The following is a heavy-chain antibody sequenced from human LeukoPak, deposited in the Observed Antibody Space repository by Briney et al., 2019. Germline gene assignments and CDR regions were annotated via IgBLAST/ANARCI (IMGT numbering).Heavy chain of an antibody. Sequence: PGGSLRLSCAASGFTFDDYAMHWVRQVPGKGLEWVSGISWNSGSTGYADSVKGRFTISRDNAKNSLYLQMNSLRAEDTAVYYCARDSSSWRWFDPWGQGTLVTVSS. J-gene: IGHJ5*02. V-gene: IGHV3-9*01. CDR2: ISWNSGST. D-gene: IGHD6-13*01. CDR1: GFTFDDYA. CDR3: ARDSSSWRWFDP.